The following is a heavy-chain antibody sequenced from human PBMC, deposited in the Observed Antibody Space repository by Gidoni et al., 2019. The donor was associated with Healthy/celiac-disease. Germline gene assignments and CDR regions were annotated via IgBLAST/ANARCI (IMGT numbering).Heavy chain of an antibody. CDR1: GFPFSSYA. Sequence: EVQLLESGGGLVQPGGSLRLSCAASGFPFSSYAMSWVRQAPGKGLEWVSAISGSGGSTYYADSVKGRFTISRDNSKNTLYLQMNSLRAEDTAVYYCAKDHQYYDFWSGYSGGFDPWGQGTLVTVSS. J-gene: IGHJ5*02. CDR3: AKDHQYYDFWSGYSGGFDP. D-gene: IGHD3-3*01. CDR2: ISGSGGST. V-gene: IGHV3-23*01.